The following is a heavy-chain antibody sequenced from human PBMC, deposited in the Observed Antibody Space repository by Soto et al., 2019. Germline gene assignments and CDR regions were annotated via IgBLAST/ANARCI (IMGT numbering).Heavy chain of an antibody. D-gene: IGHD3-16*01. CDR1: GGSISSYY. V-gene: IGHV4-59*08. CDR3: ARLYYDYTLGGSFDP. CDR2: IYYSGST. J-gene: IGHJ5*02. Sequence: SETLSLTCTVSGGSISSYYWSWIRQPPGKGLEWIGYIYYSGSTNYNPSLKSRVTISADTSKNQFSLKLSSVTAADTAVYYCARLYYDYTLGGSFDPWGQGTLVTVSS.